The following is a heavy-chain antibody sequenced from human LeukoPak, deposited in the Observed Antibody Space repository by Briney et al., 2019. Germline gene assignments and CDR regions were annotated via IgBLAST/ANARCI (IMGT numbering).Heavy chain of an antibody. CDR1: GGAIRSSSYY. J-gene: IGHJ4*02. D-gene: IGHD3-10*01. Sequence: SETLSLTCTVYGGAIRSSSYYWGWIRQPPEKGLEWIGSIYYSGSTYYNPSLKSRVTISVDTSKSQFSLKLSSVTAADTAVYYCARQGLTMVRGVIGYWGQGTLVTVSS. V-gene: IGHV4-39*01. CDR2: IYYSGST. CDR3: ARQGLTMVRGVIGY.